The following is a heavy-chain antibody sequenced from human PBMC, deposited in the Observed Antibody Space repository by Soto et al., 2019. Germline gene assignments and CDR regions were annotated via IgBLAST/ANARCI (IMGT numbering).Heavy chain of an antibody. Sequence: QVQLVQSGAEVKKPGASVKVSCKASGYTFTSYDINWVRQATGQGLEWMGWNPNSGNTGYAQKFQGRVTMTRNTSISTAYMELSSLRSEDTAVYYCARGRRVLRFLEWLYNWFDPWGQGTLVTVSS. D-gene: IGHD3-3*01. CDR3: ARGRRVLRFLEWLYNWFDP. J-gene: IGHJ5*02. CDR1: GYTFTSYD. V-gene: IGHV1-8*01. CDR2: NPNSGNT.